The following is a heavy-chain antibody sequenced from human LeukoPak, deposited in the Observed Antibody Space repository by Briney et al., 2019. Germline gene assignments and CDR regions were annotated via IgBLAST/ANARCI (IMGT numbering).Heavy chain of an antibody. D-gene: IGHD4-17*01. CDR3: ARDYADYVGYFFFDY. Sequence: GGSLRHSCAASGFTFNNYAMNWVRQAPGKGLEWVSSISGGGETTYYADSAKGRFTISRDNSQNTLYLQMNGLRAEDTAVYYCARDYADYVGYFFFDYWGQGTLVTVSS. CDR2: ISGGGETT. CDR1: GFTFNNYA. V-gene: IGHV3-23*01. J-gene: IGHJ4*02.